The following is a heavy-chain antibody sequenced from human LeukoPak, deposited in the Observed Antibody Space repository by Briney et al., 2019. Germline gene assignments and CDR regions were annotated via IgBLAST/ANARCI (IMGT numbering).Heavy chain of an antibody. CDR2: ISAYNGNT. Sequence: ASVKVSCKASGYTFTSYGISWVRQAPGQGLEWMGWISAYNGNTNYAQKLQGRVTMTTDTSTSTAYMELRSLRSDDTAVYYCARDDDFTMVRGVPGWYFDYWGQGTLVTVSS. CDR1: GYTFTSYG. J-gene: IGHJ4*02. V-gene: IGHV1-18*01. CDR3: ARDDDFTMVRGVPGWYFDY. D-gene: IGHD3-10*01.